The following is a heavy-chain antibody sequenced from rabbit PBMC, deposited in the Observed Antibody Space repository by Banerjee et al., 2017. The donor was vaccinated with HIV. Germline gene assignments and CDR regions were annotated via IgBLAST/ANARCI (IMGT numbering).Heavy chain of an antibody. J-gene: IGHJ4*01. CDR1: GFSFSNKYV. Sequence: QEQLEESGGDLVKPEGSLTLTCTASGFSFSNKYVMCWVRQAPGKGLEWIACINTISGDTVYATWAKGRFTISKTSWTTVTLQMTSLTAADTASYFCAREGYGAYAGYGSAFGLFNLWGPGTLVTVS. CDR3: AREGYGAYAGYGSAFGLFNL. V-gene: IGHV1S45*01. D-gene: IGHD7-1*01. CDR2: INTISGDT.